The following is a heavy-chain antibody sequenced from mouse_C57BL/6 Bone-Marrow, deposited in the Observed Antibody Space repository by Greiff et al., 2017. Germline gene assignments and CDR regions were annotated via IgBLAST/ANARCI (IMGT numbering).Heavy chain of an antibody. CDR2: INPNNGGT. D-gene: IGHD2-3*01. Sequence: EVQLQQSGPELVKPGASVKMSCKASGYTFTDYNMPWVKQSHGKSLEWIGYINPNNGGTSYNQKFKGKATLTVNKSSSTAYMELRSLTSEDSAVYYCAREGGWLLLHWCFDVWGTGTTGTVSA. V-gene: IGHV1-22*01. J-gene: IGHJ1*03. CDR3: AREGGWLLLHWCFDV. CDR1: GYTFTDYN.